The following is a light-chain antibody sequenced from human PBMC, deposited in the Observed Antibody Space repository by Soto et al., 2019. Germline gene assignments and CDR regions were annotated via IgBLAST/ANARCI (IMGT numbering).Light chain of an antibody. CDR1: QTISSW. CDR3: QQYNSYRT. Sequence: QMTHSFSTLSGTDGDRVTLNCRASQTISSWLAWYQQKPGKAPKLLIYDGTTLESGVPSRFSGSGSGTEFTLTISSLQPDDFATYYCQQYNSYRTFGQGTKV. CDR2: DGT. V-gene: IGKV1-5*01. J-gene: IGKJ1*01.